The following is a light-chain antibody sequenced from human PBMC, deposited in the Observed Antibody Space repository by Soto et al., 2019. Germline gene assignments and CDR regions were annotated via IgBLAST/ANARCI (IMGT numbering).Light chain of an antibody. CDR3: MQGLQTWT. CDR2: LGS. CDR1: QSLLHSNGYNY. J-gene: IGKJ1*01. V-gene: IGKV2-28*01. Sequence: DIVMTQSPLSLPVTPGEPASISCRSSQSLLHSNGYNYLDWYLQKPGQSPQLLIYLGSNRSSGVPDRFSGSGSGTDFTLKSSRVEAEDVGVYYCMQGLQTWTFGQGTKVDIK.